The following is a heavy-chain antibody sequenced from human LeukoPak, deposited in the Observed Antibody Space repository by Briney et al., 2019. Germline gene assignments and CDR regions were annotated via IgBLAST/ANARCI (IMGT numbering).Heavy chain of an antibody. CDR2: ITAGSDTA. Sequence: SGGSLKLSCIASGFTFSTYAMMWVRHTPGKGLEWVSAITAGSDTAQYANSVKGLFTISRDNSQHTLFLQMNSLRAEDTAVYYCARDPNGNYIGAFDMWGPGTMVTVSS. V-gene: IGHV3-23*01. CDR3: ARDPNGNYIGAFDM. CDR1: GFTFSTYA. D-gene: IGHD4-17*01. J-gene: IGHJ3*02.